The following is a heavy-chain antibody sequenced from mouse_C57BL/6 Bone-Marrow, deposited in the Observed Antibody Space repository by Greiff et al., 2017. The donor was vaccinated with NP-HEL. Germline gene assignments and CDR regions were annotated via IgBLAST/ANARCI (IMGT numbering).Heavy chain of an antibody. CDR3: ARATYYDDDEAMDY. D-gene: IGHD2-4*01. Sequence: VQLQQSGPELVKPGASVKISCKASGYTFTDYYMNWVKQSPGKSLEWIGDINPNNGGTSYNQKFKGKATLTVDKSSSTAYMELRSLTSEDSAVYYCARATYYDDDEAMDYWGQGTSVTVTA. V-gene: IGHV1-26*01. CDR1: GYTFTDYY. J-gene: IGHJ4*01. CDR2: INPNNGGT.